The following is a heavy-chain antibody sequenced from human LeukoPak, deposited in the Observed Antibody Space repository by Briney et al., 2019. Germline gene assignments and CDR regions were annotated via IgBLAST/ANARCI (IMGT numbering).Heavy chain of an antibody. CDR3: TTDKWFGESPGFVYYYYYMDV. J-gene: IGHJ6*03. CDR2: IKSKTDGGTT. D-gene: IGHD3-10*01. Sequence: GGSLRLSCTVSGFTVSSNSMSWVRQAPGKGLEWVGRIKSKTDGGTTDYAAPVKGRFTISRDDSKNTLYLQMYSLKTEDTAVYYCTTDKWFGESPGFVYYYYYMDVWGKGTTVTVSS. CDR1: GFTVSSNS. V-gene: IGHV3-15*01.